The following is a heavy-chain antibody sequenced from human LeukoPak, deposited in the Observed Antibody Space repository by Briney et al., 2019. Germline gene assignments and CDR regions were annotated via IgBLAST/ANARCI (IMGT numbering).Heavy chain of an antibody. Sequence: GGSLRLSCTASGFTFGDYAMSWFRQAPGQGLEGVGFIRSKAYGGTTESAPAVKGRFTISRDDSKNTLYLQMNSLKTEATAVYSCPTLRPYIQPRWGQGTMVTVSS. CDR1: GFTFGDYA. D-gene: IGHD5-18*01. V-gene: IGHV3-49*03. CDR2: IRSKAYGGTT. CDR3: PTLRPYIQPR. J-gene: IGHJ3*01.